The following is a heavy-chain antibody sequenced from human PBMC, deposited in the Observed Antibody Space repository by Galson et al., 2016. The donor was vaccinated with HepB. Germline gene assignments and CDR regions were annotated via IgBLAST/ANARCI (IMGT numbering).Heavy chain of an antibody. V-gene: IGHV3-21*01. D-gene: IGHD4-17*01. CDR3: AREPHDFGDYGVDY. CDR1: GFTFGSYW. CDR2: ISSSSSYI. J-gene: IGHJ4*02. Sequence: SLRLSCAASGFTFGSYWMGWVRQAPGRGLEWVSYISSSSSYISYADSVKGRFTISRDNAKNSLYLQLNSLRAEDTAVYYCAREPHDFGDYGVDYWGQGTLVTVSS.